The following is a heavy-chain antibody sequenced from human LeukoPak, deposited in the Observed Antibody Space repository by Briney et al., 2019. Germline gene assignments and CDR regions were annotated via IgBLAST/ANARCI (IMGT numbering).Heavy chain of an antibody. CDR3: AKDRGCYYDSSGYYWGYYFDS. CDR2: ISGSGGGT. Sequence: GGSLRLSCAASGFTFSTYAVNWVRQAPGKGLEWVSTISGSGGGTYYANSVKGRFTISRDNSKNTLYLQMSSLRAEDTAVYYCAKDRGCYYDSSGYYWGYYFDSWGQGILVTVST. CDR1: GFTFSTYA. D-gene: IGHD3-22*01. J-gene: IGHJ4*02. V-gene: IGHV3-23*01.